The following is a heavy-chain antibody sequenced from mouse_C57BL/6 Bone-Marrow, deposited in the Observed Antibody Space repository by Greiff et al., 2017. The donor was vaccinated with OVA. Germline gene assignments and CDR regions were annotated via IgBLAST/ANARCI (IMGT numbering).Heavy chain of an antibody. CDR3: ARLGGGMDY. J-gene: IGHJ4*01. CDR1: GFTFSSYG. CDR2: ISSGGSYT. V-gene: IGHV5-6*01. Sequence: VQLKESGGDLVKPGGSLKLSCAASGFTFSSYGMSWVRQTPDKRLEWVATISSGGSYTYYPDSVKGRFTISRDNAKNTLYLQMSSLKSEDTAMYYCARLGGGMDYWGQGTSVTVSS.